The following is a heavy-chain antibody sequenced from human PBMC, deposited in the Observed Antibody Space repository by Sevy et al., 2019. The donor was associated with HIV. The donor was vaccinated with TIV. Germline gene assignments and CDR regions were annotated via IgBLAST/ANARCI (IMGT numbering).Heavy chain of an antibody. CDR3: ASGIAAAGRGGYYYYMDV. D-gene: IGHD6-13*01. Sequence: ASVKVSCKASGGTFSSYAISWVRQAPGQGLEWMGGIIPIFGTANYAQKFQGRVTITADKSTSTACMELSSLRSEDTAVYYCASGIAAAGRGGYYYYMDVWGKGTTVTVSS. J-gene: IGHJ6*03. V-gene: IGHV1-69*06. CDR2: IIPIFGTA. CDR1: GGTFSSYA.